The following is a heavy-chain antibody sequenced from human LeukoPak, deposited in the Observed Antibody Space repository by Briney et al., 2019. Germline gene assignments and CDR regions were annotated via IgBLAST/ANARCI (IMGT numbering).Heavy chain of an antibody. V-gene: IGHV3-23*01. CDR3: AKDEDIVVVVAAFY. CDR2: ISGSGGST. Sequence: PGGSLRLSCAASGFTFSSYAMSWVRQAPGKGLEWVSAISGSGGSTYYADSVKGRFTISRDNSKNTLYLQMNSLRAEDTAVYYCAKDEDIVVVVAAFYRGQGTLVTVSS. J-gene: IGHJ4*02. D-gene: IGHD2-15*01. CDR1: GFTFSSYA.